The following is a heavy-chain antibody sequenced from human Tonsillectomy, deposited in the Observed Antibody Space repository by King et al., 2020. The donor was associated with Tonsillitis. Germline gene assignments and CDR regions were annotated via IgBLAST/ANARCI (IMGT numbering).Heavy chain of an antibody. CDR1: GFSLSTSGVG. V-gene: IGHV2-5*01. CDR2: IYWNDDK. D-gene: IGHD6-19*01. J-gene: IGHJ5*02. CDR3: AHRDSGCTYNWFDP. Sequence: ITLKESGPTLVKPTQTLTLTCTFSGFSLSTSGVGGGWIRQPPGKALEWLALIYWNDDKLYSPSLKSRLTITKDTSKNQVVLTMTNMDPVDTATYYCAHRDSGCTYNWFDPRGQGTLVTVSS.